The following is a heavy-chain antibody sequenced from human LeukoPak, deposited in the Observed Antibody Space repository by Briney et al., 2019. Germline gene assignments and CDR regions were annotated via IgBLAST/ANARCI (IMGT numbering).Heavy chain of an antibody. CDR1: GFTFSSYS. J-gene: IGHJ4*02. V-gene: IGHV3-21*06. CDR3: ARDFDYGDY. CDR2: ITGDSKYI. Sequence: GGSLRLSCAASGFTFSSYSMNWVRQAPGKGLEWVSSITGDSKYIYYADSVSGRFTISRDNAKHSLYLQMNSLRAEDTAVYYCARDFDYGDYWGQGTLVTVSS.